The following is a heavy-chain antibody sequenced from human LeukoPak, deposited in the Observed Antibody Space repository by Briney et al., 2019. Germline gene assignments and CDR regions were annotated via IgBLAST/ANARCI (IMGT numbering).Heavy chain of an antibody. CDR3: ARSFWNDLEYYYNGLDV. D-gene: IGHD1-1*01. V-gene: IGHV3-33*01. CDR2: IWYDGSNK. CDR1: GFTFSSYG. Sequence: GGSLRLSCAASGFTFSSYGMHWVRQAPGKGLEWVAVIWYDGSNKYYADSVKGRFTISRDNSKNTLHLQMNSMRAEDTAVYYCARSFWNDLEYYYNGLDVWGQGTTVTVSS. J-gene: IGHJ6*02.